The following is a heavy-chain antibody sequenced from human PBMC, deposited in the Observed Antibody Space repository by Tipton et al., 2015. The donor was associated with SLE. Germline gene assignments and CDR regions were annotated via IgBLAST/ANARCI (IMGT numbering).Heavy chain of an antibody. CDR3: ARQPLGTVAGLDY. V-gene: IGHV4-38-2*01. Sequence: TLSLTCAVSGYSISSGYYWGWIRQPPGKGLEWIGSIYHSGSTNYNPSLKSRVTISVDTSKNQFSLKLSSVTAADTAVYYCARQPLGTVAGLDYWGQGTLVTVSS. D-gene: IGHD6-19*01. CDR1: GYSISSGYY. CDR2: IYHSGST. J-gene: IGHJ4*02.